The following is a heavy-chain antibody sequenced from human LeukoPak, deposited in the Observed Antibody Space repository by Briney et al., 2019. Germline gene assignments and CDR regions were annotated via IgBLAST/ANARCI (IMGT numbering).Heavy chain of an antibody. CDR1: GFTFSSYG. J-gene: IGHJ1*01. CDR2: ISYDETNK. V-gene: IGHV3-30*18. Sequence: PGGSLRLSCAASGFTFSSYGMHWVRQAPGKGLEWVAVISYDETNKYYADSVKGRFTISRDNSKNTLYLQMNSLRAEDTAVYYCAKASGIAAAGNYFQHCCQGTLVTVSS. CDR3: AKASGIAAAGNYFQH. D-gene: IGHD6-13*01.